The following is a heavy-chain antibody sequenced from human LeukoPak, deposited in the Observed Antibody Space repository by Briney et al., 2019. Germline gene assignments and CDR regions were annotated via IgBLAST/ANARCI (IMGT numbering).Heavy chain of an antibody. CDR3: ARDTLITSPVTDAFDI. CDR2: ISWNSGSI. CDR1: GFTFDDYA. D-gene: IGHD2-21*02. Sequence: GGSLRLSCAASGFTFDDYAMHWVRQAPGKGLEWVSGISWNSGSIGYADSVKGRFTISRDNAKNSLYLQMNSLRAEDTAVYYCARDTLITSPVTDAFDIWGQGTMVTVSS. V-gene: IGHV3-9*01. J-gene: IGHJ3*02.